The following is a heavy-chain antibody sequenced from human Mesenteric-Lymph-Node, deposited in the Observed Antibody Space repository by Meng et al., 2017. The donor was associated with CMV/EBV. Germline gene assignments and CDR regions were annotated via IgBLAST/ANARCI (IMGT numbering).Heavy chain of an antibody. CDR3: ARGEGGSSWYLLDL. D-gene: IGHD6-13*01. CDR1: GFTLSDYW. V-gene: IGHV3-74*01. J-gene: IGHJ5*02. CDR2: VNSDESSR. Sequence: GESLKISCAASGFTLSDYWMHWVHQVPGKGLQWVSRVNSDESSRTYSASVEGRFTISTDNAKNTIYLQMDNMRVEDTAVYHCARGEGGSSWYLLDLWGQGTLVTVSS.